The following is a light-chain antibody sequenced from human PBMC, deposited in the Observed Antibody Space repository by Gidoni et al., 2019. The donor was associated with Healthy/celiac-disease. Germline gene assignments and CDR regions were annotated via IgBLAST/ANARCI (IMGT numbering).Light chain of an antibody. Sequence: SYELTQPPSVPVSPGQTARITCSGDALPKQYAYWYPQKPGQAPVLVIYKDSERPPGIPERFAGSSSGKTVTLTISGVQAEDEADYYCQSADSSGTYVVFGGGTKLTVL. CDR1: ALPKQY. V-gene: IGLV3-25*03. CDR2: KDS. J-gene: IGLJ2*01. CDR3: QSADSSGTYVV.